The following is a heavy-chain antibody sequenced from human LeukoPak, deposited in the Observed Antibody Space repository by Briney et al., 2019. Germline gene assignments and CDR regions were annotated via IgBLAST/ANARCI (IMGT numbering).Heavy chain of an antibody. CDR3: ARGPRWGQPLPLDY. D-gene: IGHD7-27*01. CDR1: GFTFSSYG. Sequence: PGGSLRLSCAASGFTFSSYGMHWVRQAPGKGLEWVEFIRYDGSNKYYADSVKGRFTISRDNSKNTLYLQMNSLRAEDTAVYYCARGPRWGQPLPLDYWGQGTLVTVSS. CDR2: IRYDGSNK. V-gene: IGHV3-30*02. J-gene: IGHJ4*02.